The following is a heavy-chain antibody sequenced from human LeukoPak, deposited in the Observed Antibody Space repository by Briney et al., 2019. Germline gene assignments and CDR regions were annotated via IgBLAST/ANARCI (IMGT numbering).Heavy chain of an antibody. D-gene: IGHD3-10*01. J-gene: IGHJ4*02. V-gene: IGHV3-21*01. Sequence: PGGSLRLSCAASGFTFSTYTMNWVRQAPGKGLEWVSSVSSGSHYIYYADSVKGRFTISRDNAKNSLYLQMNSLRAEDTAVYYCARDHYYGSGSYGFDYWGEGTLVTVSS. CDR2: VSSGSHYI. CDR3: ARDHYYGSGSYGFDY. CDR1: GFTFSTYT.